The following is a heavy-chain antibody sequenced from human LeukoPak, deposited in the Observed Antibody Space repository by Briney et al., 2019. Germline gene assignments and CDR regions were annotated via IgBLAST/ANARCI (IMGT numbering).Heavy chain of an antibody. J-gene: IGHJ4*02. Sequence: PSETLSLTCAVSGGSISSSNWWSWVRQPPGKGLEWIGEVYHSGSTNYNPSLKSRVTISVYKSKNQFSLKLSSVTAADTAVYYCARRFERDGYNPWYFDYWGQGTLVTVSS. CDR1: GGSISSSNW. CDR2: VYHSGST. CDR3: ARRFERDGYNPWYFDY. V-gene: IGHV4-4*02. D-gene: IGHD5-24*01.